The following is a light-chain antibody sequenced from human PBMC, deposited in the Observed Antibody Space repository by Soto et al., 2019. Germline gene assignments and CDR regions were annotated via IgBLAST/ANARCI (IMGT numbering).Light chain of an antibody. CDR2: GNS. J-gene: IGLJ3*02. V-gene: IGLV1-40*01. CDR1: SSNIGAGYH. CDR3: QSYDSSLSGSV. Sequence: QSVLTQPPSVSGAPGQRVTISCTGSSSNIGAGYHVHWYQQLPGTAPKLLIYGNSNRPSVVPDRFSGSKSGTSASLAITGLQAEDEADYYCQSYDSSLSGSVFGGGTKVTVL.